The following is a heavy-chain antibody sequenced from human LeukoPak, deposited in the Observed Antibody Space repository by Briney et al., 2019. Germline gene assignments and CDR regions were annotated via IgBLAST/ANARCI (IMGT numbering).Heavy chain of an antibody. CDR1: GFTFSSYW. J-gene: IGHJ6*03. Sequence: GGSLRLSCAASGFTFSSYWMSGVRQAPGKGLEWVANIKQDGSEKYYVDSVKGRFTISRDNAKNSLYLQMNSLRAEDTAVYYCARDSMVYDNYYYYYYMDVWGKGTTVTVSS. CDR3: ARDSMVYDNYYYYYYMDV. CDR2: IKQDGSEK. D-gene: IGHD2-8*01. V-gene: IGHV3-7*01.